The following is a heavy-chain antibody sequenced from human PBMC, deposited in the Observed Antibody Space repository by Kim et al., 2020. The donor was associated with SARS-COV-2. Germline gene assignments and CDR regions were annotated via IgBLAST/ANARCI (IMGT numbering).Heavy chain of an antibody. J-gene: IGHJ5*02. V-gene: IGHV4-39*07. Sequence: SETLSLTCTVSGGSISSSSYYWGWIRQPPGKGLEWIGSIYYSGSTYYNPSLKSRVTISVDTSKNKFSLKLSSVTAADTAVYYCARDLWGWLQVDNWFDP. CDR1: GGSISSSSYY. D-gene: IGHD3-16*01. CDR2: IYYSGST. CDR3: ARDLWGWLQVDNWFDP.